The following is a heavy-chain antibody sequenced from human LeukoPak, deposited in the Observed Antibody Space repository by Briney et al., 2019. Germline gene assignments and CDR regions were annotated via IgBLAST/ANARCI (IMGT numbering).Heavy chain of an antibody. D-gene: IGHD3-3*01. V-gene: IGHV3-30*02. J-gene: IGHJ4*02. CDR3: AKAAGRHGIGIFAYFDS. CDR1: GFTFSSYG. Sequence: PGGSLRLSCAASGFTFSSYGMHWVRQAPGKGLEWVTFIRYDGTNKYYADSVKGRFTISRDNSKNTLYLQMNGLRAGDTAVYYCAKAAGRHGIGIFAYFDSWGQGTLVTVSS. CDR2: IRYDGTNK.